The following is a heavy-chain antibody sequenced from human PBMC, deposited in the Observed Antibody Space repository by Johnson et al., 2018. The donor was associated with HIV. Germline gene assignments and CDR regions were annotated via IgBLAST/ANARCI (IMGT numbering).Heavy chain of an antibody. CDR1: GFTVSSHY. J-gene: IGHJ3*02. Sequence: VQLVESGGGLIQPGGSLRLSCAASGFTVSSHYMSWVRQSPGKGLEWLSVIYSGGSTYYADSVKGRFTISRDNSKNTLYLQMNSLRAEDTAVYYCAVGKYCSSTSCYMEDAFDIWGQGTMVTVSS. CDR3: AVGKYCSSTSCYMEDAFDI. D-gene: IGHD2-2*02. CDR2: IYSGGST. V-gene: IGHV3-53*01.